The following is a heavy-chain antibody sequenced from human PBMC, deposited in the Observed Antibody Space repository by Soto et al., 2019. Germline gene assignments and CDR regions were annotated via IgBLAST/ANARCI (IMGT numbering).Heavy chain of an antibody. CDR2: ISGSGGST. CDR1: GFTFSSYA. V-gene: IGHV3-23*01. Sequence: GGSLRLSCAASGFTFSSYAMSWVRQAPGKGLEWVSAISGSGGSTYYADSVKGRFTISRDNSKNTLYLQMNSLRAEDTAVYYCAGYYYDSSGSPPSDPWGQGTLVTVSS. J-gene: IGHJ5*02. D-gene: IGHD3-22*01. CDR3: AGYYYDSSGSPPSDP.